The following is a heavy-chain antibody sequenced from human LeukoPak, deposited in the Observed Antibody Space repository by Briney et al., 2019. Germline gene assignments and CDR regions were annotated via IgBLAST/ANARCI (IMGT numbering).Heavy chain of an antibody. Sequence: GGSLRLSCAASGFTFSSYGMHWVRQAPGKGLEWVAVIWYDGSNKYYAGSVKGRFTISRDNSKNTLYLQMNSLRAEDTAVYYCAKSSTIFGVVIAGSIDYWGQGTLVTVSS. V-gene: IGHV3-33*06. CDR2: IWYDGSNK. J-gene: IGHJ4*02. CDR3: AKSSTIFGVVIAGSIDY. CDR1: GFTFSSYG. D-gene: IGHD3-3*01.